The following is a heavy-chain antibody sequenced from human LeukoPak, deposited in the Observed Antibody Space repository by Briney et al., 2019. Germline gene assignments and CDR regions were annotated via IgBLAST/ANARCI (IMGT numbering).Heavy chain of an antibody. Sequence: PSETLSLTCTVSGYSISSGYYWGWIRQPPGKGLEWIWSIYHSGSTYYNPSLKSRVTISVDTSKNQFSLKLSSVTASDPAVYYCARGGRMGRDEFDPWGQGTLVTVSS. V-gene: IGHV4-38-2*02. CDR3: ARGGRMGRDEFDP. CDR2: IYHSGST. D-gene: IGHD1-26*01. J-gene: IGHJ5*02. CDR1: GYSISSGYY.